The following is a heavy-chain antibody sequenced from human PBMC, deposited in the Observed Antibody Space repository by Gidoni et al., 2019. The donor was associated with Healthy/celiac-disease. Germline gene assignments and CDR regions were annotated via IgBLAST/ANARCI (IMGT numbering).Heavy chain of an antibody. Sequence: QITLKESGPTLVKPTQTLTLTCTFSGFSLSTSGVGVGWIRQPPGKALEWLALIYWNDDKRYSPSLKSRLTITKDTSKNQVVLTMTNMDPVDTATYYCARSYDFWSGLDYWGQGTLVTVSS. CDR2: IYWNDDK. D-gene: IGHD3-3*01. CDR3: ARSYDFWSGLDY. V-gene: IGHV2-5*01. J-gene: IGHJ4*02. CDR1: GFSLSTSGVG.